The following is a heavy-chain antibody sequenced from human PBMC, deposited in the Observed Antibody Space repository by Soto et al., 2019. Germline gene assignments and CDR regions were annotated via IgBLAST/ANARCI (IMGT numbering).Heavy chain of an antibody. Sequence: PGESLKISCAASGFTFSSYAMSWVRQAPGKGLEWVSAISGSGGSTYYADSVKGRFTISRDNSKNTLYLQMNSLRAEDTAVYYCAKDPNIYSSPVWGQGTMVTVSS. CDR2: ISGSGGST. CDR1: GFTFSSYA. V-gene: IGHV3-23*01. CDR3: AKDPNIYSSPV. J-gene: IGHJ3*01. D-gene: IGHD6-13*01.